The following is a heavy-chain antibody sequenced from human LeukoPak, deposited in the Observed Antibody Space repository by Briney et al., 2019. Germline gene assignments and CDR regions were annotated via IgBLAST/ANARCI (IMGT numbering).Heavy chain of an antibody. D-gene: IGHD5-18*01. CDR2: ISSSSSYI. Sequence: GGSLRLSCAASGFTFSSYSMNWVRQAPGKGLEWVSSISSSSSYIYYADSVKGRFTISRDNAKNSLYLQMNSLRAEDTAVYYCARDHGYSYGYFDYWGQGTLGTVSS. J-gene: IGHJ4*02. CDR3: ARDHGYSYGYFDY. CDR1: GFTFSSYS. V-gene: IGHV3-21*01.